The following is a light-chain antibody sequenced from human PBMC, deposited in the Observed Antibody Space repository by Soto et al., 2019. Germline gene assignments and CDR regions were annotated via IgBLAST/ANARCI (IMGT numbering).Light chain of an antibody. CDR3: SSYAAMRVV. Sequence: QSVLTQPPSASGSPGQSVTISCTGTSSDVGAYHYVSWHQQHPGKAPKVLIYEVTKRPSGVPDRFSGSKSGNTASLTVSGLQAEDEADYYCSSYAAMRVVFGGGTKL. J-gene: IGLJ2*01. V-gene: IGLV2-8*01. CDR1: SSDVGAYHY. CDR2: EVT.